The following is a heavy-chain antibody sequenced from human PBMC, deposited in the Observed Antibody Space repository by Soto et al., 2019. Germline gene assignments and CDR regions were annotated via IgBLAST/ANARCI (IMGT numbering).Heavy chain of an antibody. CDR3: ARLGGYCSTTGCYGYYAMDV. CDR1: GGTINSTSYY. Sequence: PSETLSLTCTVSGGTINSTSYYWGWIRQPPGKGLEWIGSFYYSGNTYYNPSLKSRATMSVDTSKNQFSLKLSSVTAADTAVYYCARLGGYCSTTGCYGYYAMDVWGQGTTVTVSS. V-gene: IGHV4-39*01. J-gene: IGHJ6*02. D-gene: IGHD2-2*01. CDR2: FYYSGNT.